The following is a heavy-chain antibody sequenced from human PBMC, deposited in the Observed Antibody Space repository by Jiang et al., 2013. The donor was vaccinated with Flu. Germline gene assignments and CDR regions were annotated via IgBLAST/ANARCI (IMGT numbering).Heavy chain of an antibody. D-gene: IGHD3-10*01. CDR2: IHYSGST. V-gene: IGHV4-59*01. CDR3: ARDPGVYGMDV. Sequence: SGLVKPPENLSLTCTVSGDSITSYYWGWVRQPPGKGLEWIGHIHYSGSTSYNPSLKSRVTISVATSKKQYSLKLSSVTAADTAVYYCARDPGVYGMDVWGQGTTVTVSS. J-gene: IGHJ6*02. CDR1: GDSITSYY.